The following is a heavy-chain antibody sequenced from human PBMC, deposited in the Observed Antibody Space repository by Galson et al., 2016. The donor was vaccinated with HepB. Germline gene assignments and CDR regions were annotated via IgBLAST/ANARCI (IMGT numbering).Heavy chain of an antibody. Sequence: SLRLSCAASGFTFTTFGMHWVRQAPGKGLECVALISYDGSNKYYADSVKGRFTISRDTSNNTLYLQMNSLRPDDTAAYHCSISPFVYGADVWGQGTTVTVSS. CDR1: GFTFTTFG. V-gene: IGHV3-30*04. J-gene: IGHJ6*02. D-gene: IGHD2/OR15-2a*01. CDR2: ISYDGSNK. CDR3: SISPFVYGADV.